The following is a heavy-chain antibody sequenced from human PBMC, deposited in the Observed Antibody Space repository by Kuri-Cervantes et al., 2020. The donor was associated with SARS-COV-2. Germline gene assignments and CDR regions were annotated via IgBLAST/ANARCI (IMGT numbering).Heavy chain of an antibody. J-gene: IGHJ4*02. CDR1: GFTFSSYA. Sequence: GGSLRLSCAASGFTFSSYAMHWVRQAPGKGLEWVAVISYDGSNKYYADSVKGRFTISRDNSKNLVYEQMNSLRVEDTAVYYCARVAGGDGYKGGSLEYWGQGTLVTVSS. CDR2: ISYDGSNK. V-gene: IGHV3-30*04. D-gene: IGHD5-24*01. CDR3: ARVAGGDGYKGGSLEY.